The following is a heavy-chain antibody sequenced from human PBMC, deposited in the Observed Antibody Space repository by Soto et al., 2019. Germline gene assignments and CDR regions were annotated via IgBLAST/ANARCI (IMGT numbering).Heavy chain of an antibody. J-gene: IGHJ6*02. V-gene: IGHV1-2*02. CDR3: AKGGAIVAAGTRVYLYNAMDV. D-gene: IGHD1-26*01. Sequence: QVQLVQSGTEVKRPGDSVKVSCKASGYTFTGYYVHWVRQAPGQGLEWMGWINPNSGDTYLAQRFQGRVTMNRDTSIGTAYMERRGLTSEDTAEYCCAKGGAIVAAGTRVYLYNAMDVWGQGTTVTVSS. CDR2: INPNSGDT. CDR1: GYTFTGYY.